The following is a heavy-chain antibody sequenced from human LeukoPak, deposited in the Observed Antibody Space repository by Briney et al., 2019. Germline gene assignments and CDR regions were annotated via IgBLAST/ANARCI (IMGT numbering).Heavy chain of an antibody. V-gene: IGHV3-30-3*01. D-gene: IGHD1-14*01. CDR2: ISYDGSNK. CDR3: ARGRPEQPINAYYYGMAV. CDR1: GFTFSSYA. Sequence: PGRSLRLSCAASGFTFSSYAMHWVRQAPGKGLEWVAVISYDGSNKYYADSVKGRFTISRDNSKNTLYLQMNSLRAEDTAVYYCARGRPEQPINAYYYGMAVWAQGTTVTVSS. J-gene: IGHJ6*02.